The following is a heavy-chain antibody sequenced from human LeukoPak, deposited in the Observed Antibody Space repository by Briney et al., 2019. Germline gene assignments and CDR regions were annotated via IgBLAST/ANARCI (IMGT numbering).Heavy chain of an antibody. CDR1: GYTFTSTD. Sequence: ASVKVSCKASGYTFTSTDINWVRQATGPGLEWMGWVNPSSGNTGYAQHFQGRLTMTRDTSISTAYMELSSLRSEDTAVYYCARGGGFIDNWGQGTLVTVSS. CDR2: VNPSSGNT. D-gene: IGHD5-12*01. J-gene: IGHJ4*02. CDR3: ARGGGFIDN. V-gene: IGHV1-8*01.